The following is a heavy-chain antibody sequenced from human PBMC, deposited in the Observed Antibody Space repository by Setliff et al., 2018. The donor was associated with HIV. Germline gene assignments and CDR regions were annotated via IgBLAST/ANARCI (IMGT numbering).Heavy chain of an antibody. J-gene: IGHJ4*02. V-gene: IGHV4-61*05. CDR3: ATRIIAAAGYY. Sequence: SETLSLTCTVSGGSISVSSHYWGWIRQPPGKGLEWIGYIFYSGSTNYNPSPKSRVTISIDTSKNQFSLKLNSVTAADTAVYYCATRIIAAAGYYWGQGTLVTVSS. CDR1: GGSISVSSHY. D-gene: IGHD6-13*01. CDR2: IFYSGST.